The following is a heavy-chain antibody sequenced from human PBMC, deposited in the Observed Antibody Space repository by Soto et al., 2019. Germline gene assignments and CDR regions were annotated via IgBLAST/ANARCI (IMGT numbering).Heavy chain of an antibody. CDR3: AKDRTIAMIVVPHAFDI. CDR2: LSGRGDLT. V-gene: IGHV3-23*01. J-gene: IGHJ3*02. Sequence: EVQLLESGGGLVQPGGSLRLSCAASGFTSSNYAMSWVRQAPGRGLEWVSGLSGRGDLTYYADSVKGRFTISRENSVNIVYLEMNRPGAGDAAVYYCAKDRTIAMIVVPHAFDIWGQGTMVTVSS. CDR1: GFTSSNYA. D-gene: IGHD3-22*01.